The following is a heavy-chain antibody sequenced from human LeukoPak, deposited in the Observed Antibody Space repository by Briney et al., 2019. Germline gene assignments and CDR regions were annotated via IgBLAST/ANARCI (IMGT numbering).Heavy chain of an antibody. Sequence: SETLSLTCTVSGDSISSTNYYWGWIRQPPGKGLEWIGSIYYSGSTYYNPSLKSRVTISVDTSKNQFSLKLSSVTAADTAVYYCARQLRAYYYDSSGSRAYFDYWGQGTLVTVSS. V-gene: IGHV4-39*01. CDR2: IYYSGST. CDR3: ARQLRAYYYDSSGSRAYFDY. CDR1: GDSISSTNYY. D-gene: IGHD3-22*01. J-gene: IGHJ4*02.